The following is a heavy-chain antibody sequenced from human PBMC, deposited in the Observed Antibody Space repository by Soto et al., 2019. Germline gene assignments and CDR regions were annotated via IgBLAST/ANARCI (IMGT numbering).Heavy chain of an antibody. CDR2: ISHAGSTN. D-gene: IGHD3-22*01. V-gene: IGHV3-30-3*01. CDR3: ARAHSSGSYTGAFDI. J-gene: IGHJ3*02. Sequence: QVQLVESGGGVVQPGRSLRLSCAASVFKLSSYAMHWVRQAPGKGLEWVGVISHAGSTNSYTDSVKGQFTISRDISQNTLYLQMNILKVEDTALYYCARAHSSGSYTGAFDIWGQGTLVTVSS. CDR1: VFKLSSYA.